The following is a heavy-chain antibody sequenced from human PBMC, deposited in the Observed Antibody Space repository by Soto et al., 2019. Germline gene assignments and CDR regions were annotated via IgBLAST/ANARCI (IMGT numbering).Heavy chain of an antibody. CDR3: AKTRGSFDHTGPDQ. J-gene: IGHJ4*02. D-gene: IGHD2-8*02. CDR2: FRIDSVA. CDR1: GFTFSNYA. Sequence: EVQLLEAGGGLIQPGGSLRLSCATSGFTFSNYAMSWVRQAPVRGLLRVSGFRIDSVAYYADCVWGRFTISRDNPMKTLYLQMNSLRAEDTALYYCAKTRGSFDHTGPDQWGQGTAVTVSS. V-gene: IGHV3-23*01.